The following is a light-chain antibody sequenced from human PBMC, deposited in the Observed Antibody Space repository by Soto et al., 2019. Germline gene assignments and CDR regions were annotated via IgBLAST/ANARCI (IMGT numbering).Light chain of an antibody. CDR1: QSISSW. V-gene: IGKV1-5*03. J-gene: IGKJ1*01. CDR3: QQYNSYPWT. CDR2: KAS. Sequence: DIQMTQSPSTLAASVGDRVTIPCRASQSISSWLAWYQQKPGKAPKLLIYKASSLESGVPSRFSGSGSGTDFNLTISSLQPDDFATYYCQQYNSYPWTFGQGTKVEIK.